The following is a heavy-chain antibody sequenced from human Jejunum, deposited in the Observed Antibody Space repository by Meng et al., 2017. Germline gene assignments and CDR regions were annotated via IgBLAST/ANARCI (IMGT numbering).Heavy chain of an antibody. CDR2: IDASGST. CDR3: GRDQNYYYGMDV. J-gene: IGHJ6*02. V-gene: IGHV4-4*07. CDR1: GGPLSNQY. Sequence: GSLRLSCTVSGGPLSNQYWSWIRQPAGKGLEWIGRIDASGSTNYNPSLKSRVTMSADTSKTQFSLKLSSVTAADTAVYYCGRDQNYYYGMDVWGQGNTVNGAS.